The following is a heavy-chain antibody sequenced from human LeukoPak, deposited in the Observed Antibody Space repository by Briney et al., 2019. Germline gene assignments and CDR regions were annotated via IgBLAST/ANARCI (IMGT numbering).Heavy chain of an antibody. CDR1: GYTFSGYY. D-gene: IGHD3-10*01. CDR3: AALLWFGELSP. V-gene: IGHV1-2*02. Sequence: ASVKVSCKSSGYTFSGYYMHWVRQAPGQGLEWMGWINPNSGGTNYAQKFQGRVTMTGDTSISTAYMELNSLRSDDTAVYYCAALLWFGELSPWGQGTLVTVSS. CDR2: INPNSGGT. J-gene: IGHJ5*02.